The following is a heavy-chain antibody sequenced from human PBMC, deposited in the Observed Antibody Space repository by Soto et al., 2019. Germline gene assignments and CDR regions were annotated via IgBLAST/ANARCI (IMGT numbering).Heavy chain of an antibody. CDR2: IYYSGST. Sequence: SETLSLTCTVSGGSISSGDYYWSWIRQPPGKGLEWIGYIYYSGSTDYNPSLKSRVTISVDTSKNQFSLKLGSVTAAHTAVYYCARGNYYDSTNFDYWGQGALVTVSS. CDR1: GGSISSGDYY. V-gene: IGHV4-30-4*01. CDR3: ARGNYYDSTNFDY. D-gene: IGHD3-22*01. J-gene: IGHJ4*02.